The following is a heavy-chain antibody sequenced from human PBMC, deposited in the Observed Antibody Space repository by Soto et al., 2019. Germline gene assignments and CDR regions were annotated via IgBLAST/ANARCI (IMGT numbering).Heavy chain of an antibody. V-gene: IGHV3-30*18. CDR3: AKETSSSCIDY. D-gene: IGHD6-13*01. Sequence: QVQLVESGGGVVQPGRSLRLSCAASGFTFSNYGMHWVRQAPGKGLEWVAVISYDGSNTYYADSVKGRFTISRDNSKNTLYLQMNSLRAEDTAVYYWAKETSSSCIDYWGQGNLVTVSS. CDR1: GFTFSNYG. J-gene: IGHJ4*02. CDR2: ISYDGSNT.